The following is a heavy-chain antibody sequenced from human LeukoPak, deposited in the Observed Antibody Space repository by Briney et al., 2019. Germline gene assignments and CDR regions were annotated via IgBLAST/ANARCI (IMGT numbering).Heavy chain of an antibody. Sequence: SQTLSLTCALSGDSVSSNSVAWNWIRQSPSRGLEWLGRTCYKSKWDTIYAVSMKGRITINPDTSKNQFSLQLNSVTPEDTAVYYCARWVHKLAHLDYWGQGSLVTVSS. CDR2: TCYKSKWDT. CDR3: ARWVHKLAHLDY. D-gene: IGHD1-1*01. J-gene: IGHJ4*02. CDR1: GDSVSSNSVA. V-gene: IGHV6-1*01.